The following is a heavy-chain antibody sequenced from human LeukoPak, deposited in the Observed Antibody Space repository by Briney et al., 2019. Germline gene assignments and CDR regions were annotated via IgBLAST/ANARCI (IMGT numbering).Heavy chain of an antibody. CDR2: IYYSGST. J-gene: IGHJ2*01. CDR1: GGSISSYC. Sequence: SETLSLTCTVSGGSISSYCWSWIRQPPGKGLEWIGYIYYSGSTNYNPSLKSRVTISVDTSKNQFSLKLSSVTAADTAVYYCARLLSSAGPWYFDLWGRGTLVTVSS. V-gene: IGHV4-59*08. D-gene: IGHD1-14*01. CDR3: ARLLSSAGPWYFDL.